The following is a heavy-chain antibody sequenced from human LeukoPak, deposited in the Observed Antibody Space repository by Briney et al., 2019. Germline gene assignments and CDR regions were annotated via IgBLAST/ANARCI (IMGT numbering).Heavy chain of an antibody. D-gene: IGHD3-10*01. CDR2: ISGSGGST. V-gene: IGHV3-23*01. Sequence: GGSLRLSCAASGFTFSSYGMSWVRQAPGKGLEWVSAISGSGGSTYYADSVKGRFTISRDNAKNSLYLQMNSLRAEDTAVYYCARVGFGELFLDYWGQGTLVTVSS. J-gene: IGHJ4*02. CDR1: GFTFSSYG. CDR3: ARVGFGELFLDY.